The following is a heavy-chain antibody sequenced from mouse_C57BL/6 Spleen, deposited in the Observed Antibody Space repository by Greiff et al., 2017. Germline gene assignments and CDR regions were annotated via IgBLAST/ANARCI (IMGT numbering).Heavy chain of an antibody. D-gene: IGHD4-1*01. CDR3: TRVGRGGPGFAY. CDR1: GFTFSSYA. Sequence: EVHLVESGEGLVKPGGSLKLSCAASGFTFSSYAMSWVRQTPEKRLEWVAYISSGGDYIYYADTVKGRFTISRDNARNTLYLQMSSLKSEDTAMYYCTRVGRGGPGFAYWGQGTLVTVSA. J-gene: IGHJ3*01. CDR2: ISSGGDYI. V-gene: IGHV5-9-1*02.